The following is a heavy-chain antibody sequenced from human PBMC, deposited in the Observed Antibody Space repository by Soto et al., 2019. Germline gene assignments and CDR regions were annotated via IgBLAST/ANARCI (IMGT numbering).Heavy chain of an antibody. V-gene: IGHV3-7*01. J-gene: IGHJ4*02. CDR2: IKQDGSEK. D-gene: IGHD1-26*01. Sequence: EVQLVESGGDLVQPGGSLRLSCAASGFTFSGYWISWVRQAPGKGLEWVANIKQDGSEKYYVDSVKGRFTISRDNAKNSLYLQMNSLRVEDTAVYYCARGGRGVYLDYWGQGTLVTVSS. CDR3: ARGGRGVYLDY. CDR1: GFTFSGYW.